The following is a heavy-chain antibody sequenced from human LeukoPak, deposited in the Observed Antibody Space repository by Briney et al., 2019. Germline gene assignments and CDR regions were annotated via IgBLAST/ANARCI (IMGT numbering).Heavy chain of an antibody. CDR1: GLTFNSYW. Sequence: PGGSLRLSCAVSGLTFNSYWMHWVRQAPGKGLVWVSLITSDGSSTTYADSVKGRFTISRDNAKNTLYLQMNSLRAEDTAVYYCARGVRVRGEGMDVWGQGTTVTVSS. J-gene: IGHJ6*02. D-gene: IGHD3-10*01. V-gene: IGHV3-74*01. CDR3: ARGVRVRGEGMDV. CDR2: ITSDGSST.